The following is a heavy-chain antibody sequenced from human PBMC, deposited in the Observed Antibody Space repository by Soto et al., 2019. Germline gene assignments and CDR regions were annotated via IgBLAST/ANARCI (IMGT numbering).Heavy chain of an antibody. CDR2: ISGSGGST. D-gene: IGHD5-18*01. Sequence: GGSLRLACAASGFTFSSYAMSWVRQAPGKGLEWVSAISGSGGSTYYADSVKGRFTISRDNSKNTLYLQTNSLRAEDTAVYYCAKEEAMTRYYYYYMDVRGKGTTVTVSS. CDR1: GFTFSSYA. J-gene: IGHJ6*03. V-gene: IGHV3-23*01. CDR3: AKEEAMTRYYYYYMDV.